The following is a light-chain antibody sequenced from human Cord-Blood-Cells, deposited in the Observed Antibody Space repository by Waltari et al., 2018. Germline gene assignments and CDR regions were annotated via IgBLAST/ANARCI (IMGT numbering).Light chain of an antibody. J-gene: IGKJ1*01. Sequence: DIQMTQSPSTLSASVGDRVTITCRASQSISSWLAWYQQKPGKAPKLLIYKASSLESGVPSRFIGSGSGTEFTLTISSLQPDDFATYYCQQYNSYSWTFDQGTKVEIK. CDR1: QSISSW. CDR3: QQYNSYSWT. CDR2: KAS. V-gene: IGKV1-5*03.